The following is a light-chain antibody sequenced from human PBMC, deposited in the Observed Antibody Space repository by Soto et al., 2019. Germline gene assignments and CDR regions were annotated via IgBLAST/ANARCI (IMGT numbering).Light chain of an antibody. CDR1: QHVSSH. J-gene: IGKJ2*01. CDR2: AAS. CDR3: QQYQSWPFP. V-gene: IGKV3-15*01. Sequence: ERVMTQSPATLSVSPGEGATLSCRANQHVSSHIAWYQHKPGQDPRLLIHAASTRAPGVPVRFSGSGSGTEFTLTISSLQFEDFAVYYCQQYQSWPFPFGQGTKLEIK.